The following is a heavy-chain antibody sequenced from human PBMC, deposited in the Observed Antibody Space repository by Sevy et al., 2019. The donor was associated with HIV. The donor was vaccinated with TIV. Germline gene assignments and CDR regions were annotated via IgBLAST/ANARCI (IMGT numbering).Heavy chain of an antibody. V-gene: IGHV4-30-4*01. CDR1: GGSISSGDYY. D-gene: IGHD1-1*01. Sequence: SETLSLTCTVSGGSISSGDYYWSWIRQPPGKGLEWIGYIYYSGSTYYNPSLKSRVTISVDTSKNQFSLKLSSVTAADTAVYYCARDGTGTLHGDYYYGMDVWGQRTTVTVSS. J-gene: IGHJ6*02. CDR3: ARDGTGTLHGDYYYGMDV. CDR2: IYYSGST.